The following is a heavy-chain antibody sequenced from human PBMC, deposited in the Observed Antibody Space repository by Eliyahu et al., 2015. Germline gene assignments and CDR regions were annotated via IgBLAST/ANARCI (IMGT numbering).Heavy chain of an antibody. CDR3: ARLSSDWYLDL. V-gene: IGHV3-48*02. Sequence: EVQMVESGGGLIQPGGSLXLXXAAXGFTFSTXNXNWVRQAPGKGLEWVSYISTSSDTIYYADSVKGRFTISRDNAKNSLYLQVTSLRDEDTAVYYCARLSSDWYLDLWGRGTLVTVSS. J-gene: IGHJ2*01. D-gene: IGHD3-10*01. CDR1: GFTFSTXN. CDR2: ISTSSDTI.